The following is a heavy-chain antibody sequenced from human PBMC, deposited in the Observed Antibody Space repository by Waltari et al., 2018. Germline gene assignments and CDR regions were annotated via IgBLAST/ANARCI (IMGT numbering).Heavy chain of an antibody. D-gene: IGHD4-17*01. CDR3: ARIHDGDLRAFDI. V-gene: IGHV3-30*04. Sequence: QVQLVESGGGVVQPGRSLRLSCAASGFTFSSYAMYWVRQAPGKGLEWVAVVSYDGSNKYYVDSVKGRFTISRDNSKNTLYLQMNSLRAEDTAVYYCARIHDGDLRAFDIWGQGTMVTVSS. CDR2: VSYDGSNK. CDR1: GFTFSSYA. J-gene: IGHJ3*02.